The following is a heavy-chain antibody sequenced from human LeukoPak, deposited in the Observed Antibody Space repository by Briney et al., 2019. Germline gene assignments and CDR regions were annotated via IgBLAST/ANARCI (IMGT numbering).Heavy chain of an antibody. D-gene: IGHD1-26*01. Sequence: GGSLRLSCVASGFTFSSYSMNWVRQAPGKRLEWVSSIGSSSSYIYYADSVKGRFTFSRDNAKNSLSLQMNSLRAEDTAVYYCARDGEVGVGRWFDPWGQGTLVTVSS. CDR1: GFTFSSYS. V-gene: IGHV3-21*01. CDR3: ARDGEVGVGRWFDP. J-gene: IGHJ5*02. CDR2: IGSSSSYI.